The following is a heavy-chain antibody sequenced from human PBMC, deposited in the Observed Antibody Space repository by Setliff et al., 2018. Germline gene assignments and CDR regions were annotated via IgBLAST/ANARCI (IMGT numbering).Heavy chain of an antibody. D-gene: IGHD2-21*02. Sequence: PSETLSLTCAVYGESFSGHYWSWIRQPPGKGLEWIGEINHSESTNYNPSLKSRVTISVDTSKNQFSLKLSSVAAADTAVYYCARGFDVCGGGACYTDGPYYFDYWGLGTLVTVSS. CDR2: INHSEST. CDR3: ARGFDVCGGGACYTDGPYYFDY. V-gene: IGHV4-34*01. J-gene: IGHJ4*02. CDR1: GESFSGHY.